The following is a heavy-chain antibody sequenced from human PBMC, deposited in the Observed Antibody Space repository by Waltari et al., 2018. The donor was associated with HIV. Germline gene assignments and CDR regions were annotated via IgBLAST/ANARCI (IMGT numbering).Heavy chain of an antibody. CDR2: INPSCST. Sequence: QAQLVQSGADVKKPGASVKVSCKASGYTFTRYYMHWVRQAPGQGLEWMGMINPSCSTSYAQKFQGRVTMTRDTSTSTVYMELSSLRSEDTAVYYCARDRIMAVAGAIFDYWGQGTLVTVSS. V-gene: IGHV1-46*01. D-gene: IGHD6-19*01. CDR3: ARDRIMAVAGAIFDY. J-gene: IGHJ4*02. CDR1: GYTFTRYY.